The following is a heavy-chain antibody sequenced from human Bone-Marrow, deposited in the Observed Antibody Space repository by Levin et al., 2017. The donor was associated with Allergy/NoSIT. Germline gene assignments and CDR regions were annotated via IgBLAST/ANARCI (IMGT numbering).Heavy chain of an antibody. D-gene: IGHD1-7*01. J-gene: IGHJ5*02. CDR2: MYYSGST. V-gene: IGHV4-39*01. CDR3: VRQGYNWNFGGWFDP. Sequence: NSSETLSLTCTVSGGSISSTTHYWGWIRQPPGKGLEWIGNMYYSGSTYYNPSLKSRVTISVDTSKNQFSLKLSSVAAADTAVYYCVRQGYNWNFGGWFDPWGQGTLVTVSS. CDR1: GGSISSTTHY.